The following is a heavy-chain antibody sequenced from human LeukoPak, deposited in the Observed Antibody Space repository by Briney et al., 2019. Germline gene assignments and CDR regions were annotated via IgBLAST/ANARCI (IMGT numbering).Heavy chain of an antibody. V-gene: IGHV1-46*01. CDR3: AREPPDILTGRVQRYYYYGMDV. D-gene: IGHD3-9*01. J-gene: IGHJ6*02. CDR1: GYTFTSYY. CDR2: INPSGGST. Sequence: ASVKVSCKAFGYTFTSYYMHWVRQAPGQGLEWMGIINPSGGSTSYAQKFQGRVTMTRDTSTSTVYMELSSLRSEDTAVYYCAREPPDILTGRVQRYYYYGMDVWGQGTTVTVSS.